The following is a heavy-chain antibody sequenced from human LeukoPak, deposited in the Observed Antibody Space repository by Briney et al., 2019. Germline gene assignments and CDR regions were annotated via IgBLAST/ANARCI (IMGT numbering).Heavy chain of an antibody. CDR2: ISYDGSNK. V-gene: IGHV3-30-3*01. CDR3: ARPTAMVTAYFDY. J-gene: IGHJ4*02. D-gene: IGHD5-18*01. CDR1: GFTFSSYA. Sequence: GGSLRLSCAASGFTFSSYAMHWVRQAPGKGPEWVAVISYDGSNKYYADSVKGRFTISRDNSKNTLYLRMNSLRAEDTAVYYCARPTAMVTAYFDYWGQGTLVTVSS.